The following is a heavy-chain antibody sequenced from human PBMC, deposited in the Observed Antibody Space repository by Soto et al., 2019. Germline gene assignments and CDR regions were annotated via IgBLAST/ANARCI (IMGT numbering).Heavy chain of an antibody. CDR3: ARNFVAAAGLLEWFDP. CDR2: IYYSGST. CDR1: GGSISSSSYY. D-gene: IGHD6-13*01. Sequence: SETLSLTCTVPGGSISSSSYYWGCIRQPPGKGLEWIGSIYYSGSTYYNPSLKSRVTISVDTSKNQFSLKLSSVTAADTAVYYCARNFVAAAGLLEWFDPRGQGTLVTVSS. V-gene: IGHV4-39*01. J-gene: IGHJ5*02.